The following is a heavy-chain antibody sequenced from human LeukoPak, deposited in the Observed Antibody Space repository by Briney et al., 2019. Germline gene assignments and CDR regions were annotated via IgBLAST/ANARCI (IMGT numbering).Heavy chain of an antibody. V-gene: IGHV1-8*03. J-gene: IGHJ4*02. CDR3: ATDGGYSSGWPFDY. CDR1: GYTFTSYD. Sequence: ASVKVSCKASGYTFTSYDINWVRQATGQGLEWMGWMNPNSGNTGYAQKFQGRVTITRNTSISTAYMELSSLRSEDTAVYYCATDGGYSSGWPFDYWGQGTLVTVSS. CDR2: MNPNSGNT. D-gene: IGHD6-19*01.